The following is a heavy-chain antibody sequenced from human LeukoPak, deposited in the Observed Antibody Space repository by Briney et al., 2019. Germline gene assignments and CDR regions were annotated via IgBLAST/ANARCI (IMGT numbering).Heavy chain of an antibody. CDR3: ARDVRGGYCSGGSCYSDAFDI. CDR2: IIPIFGTA. CDR1: GGTFSSYA. Sequence: SVKVSCKASGGTFSSYAISWVRQAPGQGLEWMGGIIPIFGTANYAQKFQGRVTITADKSTSSAYMELSSLRSEDTAVYYCARDVRGGYCSGGSCYSDAFDIWGQGTMVTVSS. D-gene: IGHD2-15*01. J-gene: IGHJ3*02. V-gene: IGHV1-69*06.